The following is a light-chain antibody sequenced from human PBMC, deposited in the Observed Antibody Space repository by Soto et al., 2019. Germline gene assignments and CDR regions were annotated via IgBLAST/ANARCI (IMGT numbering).Light chain of an antibody. J-gene: IGLJ2*01. Sequence: QSALTQPASVSGSPGQSITISCTATSSDVGAYNYVSWYQRYPGKAPKLMIYEVINRPSGVSNRFSGSKSGNTASLIISGLQAEDEADYYCNSYTSSSTLVFGGGTKLTVL. CDR2: EVI. V-gene: IGLV2-14*01. CDR1: SSDVGAYNY. CDR3: NSYTSSSTLV.